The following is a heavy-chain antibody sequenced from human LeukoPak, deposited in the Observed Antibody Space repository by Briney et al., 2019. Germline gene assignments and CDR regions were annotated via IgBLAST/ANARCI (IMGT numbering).Heavy chain of an antibody. V-gene: IGHV4-59*01. CDR2: IYYSGST. J-gene: IGHJ4*02. D-gene: IGHD3-3*01. CDR1: GGSISSYY. CDR3: ARDVFDFWSGYPDY. Sequence: SETLSLTCTVSGGSISSYYWSWIRQPPGKGLEWIGYIYYSGSTNYNPSLKSRVTISVDTSKNQFSLKLSSVTAADTAVYYCARDVFDFWSGYPDYWGQGTLVTVSS.